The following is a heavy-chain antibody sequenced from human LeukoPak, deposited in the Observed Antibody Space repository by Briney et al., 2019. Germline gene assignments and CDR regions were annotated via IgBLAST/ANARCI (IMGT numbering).Heavy chain of an antibody. CDR3: AREYSYYYYYMDV. CDR2: ISAYNGNT. CDR1: GYTFTGYY. V-gene: IGHV1-18*04. Sequence: ASVKVSCKASGYTFTGYYMHWVRQAPGQGLEWMGWISAYNGNTNYAQKLQGRVSMTTDTSTRTAYMELRSLRSDATAVYYCAREYSYYYYYMDVWGKGTTVTVSS. J-gene: IGHJ6*03.